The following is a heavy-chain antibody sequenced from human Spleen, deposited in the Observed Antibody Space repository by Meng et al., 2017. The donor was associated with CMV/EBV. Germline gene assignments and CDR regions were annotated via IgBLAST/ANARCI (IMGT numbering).Heavy chain of an antibody. CDR3: ARSMGYGSGSYNRY. CDR1: GGSFSGYY. Sequence: QVQLQQWGAGLLKPSXXLSLTCAVYGGSFSGYYWSWIRQPPGKGLEWIGEINHSGSTNYNPSLKSRVTISVDTSKNQFSLKLSSVTAADTAVYYCARSMGYGSGSYNRYWGQGTLVTVSS. D-gene: IGHD3-10*01. V-gene: IGHV4-34*01. CDR2: INHSGST. J-gene: IGHJ4*02.